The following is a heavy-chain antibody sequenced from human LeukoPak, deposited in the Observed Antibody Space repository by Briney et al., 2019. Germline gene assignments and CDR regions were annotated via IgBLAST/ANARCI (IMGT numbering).Heavy chain of an antibody. V-gene: IGHV4-34*01. CDR2: INHSGST. J-gene: IGHJ6*03. CDR3: ARNGRDGYNNYYYYYMDV. D-gene: IGHD5-24*01. CDR1: GGSFSGYY. Sequence: SETLSLTCAVYGGSFSGYYWSWIHQPPGKGLEWIGEINHSGSTNYNPSLKSRVTISVDTSKNQFSLKLSSVTAADTAVYYCARNGRDGYNNYYYYYMDVWGKGTTVTVSS.